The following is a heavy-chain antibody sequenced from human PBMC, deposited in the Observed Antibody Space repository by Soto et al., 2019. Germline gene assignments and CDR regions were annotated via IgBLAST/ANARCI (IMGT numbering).Heavy chain of an antibody. CDR2: ISYDGSNK. V-gene: IGHV3-30-3*01. Sequence: QVQLVESGGGVVQPGRSLRLSCAASGFTFSSYAMHWVRQAPGKGLEWVAVISYDGSNKYYADSVKGRFTISRDNSKNTLYLQMNSLRAEDTAVYYCARELSRIAAAGTSAGDYWGQGTLVTVSS. CDR1: GFTFSSYA. CDR3: ARELSRIAAAGTSAGDY. J-gene: IGHJ4*02. D-gene: IGHD6-13*01.